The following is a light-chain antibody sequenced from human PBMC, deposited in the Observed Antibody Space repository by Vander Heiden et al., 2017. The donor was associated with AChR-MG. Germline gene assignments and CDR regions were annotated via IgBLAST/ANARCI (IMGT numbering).Light chain of an antibody. CDR2: ATS. CDR1: QSVTSY. Sequence: IELTPSPSTLSLSAGERAILTCRASQSVTSYLTWYQQKPGQAPSLLIYATSSRATGIPARFSGGGSGTDFTLTISSLEPEDSAVYYCQQRSNWLWTFGQGTKVEIK. J-gene: IGKJ1*01. V-gene: IGKV3-11*01. CDR3: QQRSNWLWT.